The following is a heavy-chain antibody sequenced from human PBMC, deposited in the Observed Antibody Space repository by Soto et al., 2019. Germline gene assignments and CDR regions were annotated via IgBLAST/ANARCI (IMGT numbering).Heavy chain of an antibody. CDR1: GFTFSDYY. CDR3: ARGDMTTVTAEYFQH. V-gene: IGHV3-11*01. D-gene: IGHD4-17*01. J-gene: IGHJ1*01. Sequence: GESLKISCAASGFTFSDYYMSWIRQAPGKGLEWVSYISSSGSTIYYADSVKGRFTISRDNAKNSLYLQMNSLRAEDTAVYYCARGDMTTVTAEYFQHWGQGTLVTVSS. CDR2: ISSSGSTI.